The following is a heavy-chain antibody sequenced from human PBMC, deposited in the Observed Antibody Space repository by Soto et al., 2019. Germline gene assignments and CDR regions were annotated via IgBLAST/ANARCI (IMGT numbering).Heavy chain of an antibody. V-gene: IGHV3-74*01. CDR3: AKRGVDTFGLSY. J-gene: IGHJ4*02. Sequence: EVQPVESGGGLVQPGGSLRLSCAVSGFTFSSFWMHWVRQAPGEGLVWVSRINTDGSSTSYADSVKGRFTISRDNAKNTLYLQMNRLRVEDTAMYYCAKRGVDTFGLSYWGQGTLVTVSS. D-gene: IGHD3-10*01. CDR1: GFTFSSFW. CDR2: INTDGSST.